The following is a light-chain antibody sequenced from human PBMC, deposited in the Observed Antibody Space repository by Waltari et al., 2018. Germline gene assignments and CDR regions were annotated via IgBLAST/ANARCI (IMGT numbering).Light chain of an antibody. CDR2: QST. CDR3: QVWDSSIAV. Sequence: SYELTQSPSVSVSPGQTASITCSGDKLGDKYVCWYQQKPGQSPALVTYQSTRRPSGIPERFSGSNSRNTATLTISGTQAMDEAYYYCQVWDSSIAVFGGGTKLTVL. CDR1: KLGDKY. V-gene: IGLV3-1*01. J-gene: IGLJ3*02.